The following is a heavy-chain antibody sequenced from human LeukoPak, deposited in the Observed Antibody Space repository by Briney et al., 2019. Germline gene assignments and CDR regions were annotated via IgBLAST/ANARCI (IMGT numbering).Heavy chain of an antibody. CDR1: GFTFSSYS. CDR3: AGVTAYYYDSSGPG. V-gene: IGHV3-48*02. CDR2: ISSSSSTI. D-gene: IGHD3-22*01. Sequence: GGSLRLSCAASGFTFSSYSMNWVRQAPGKGLEWVSYISSSSSTIYYADSVKGRFTISRDNAKNSLYLQMNSLRDEDTAVYSCAGVTAYYYDSSGPGWGQGTLVTVSS. J-gene: IGHJ4*02.